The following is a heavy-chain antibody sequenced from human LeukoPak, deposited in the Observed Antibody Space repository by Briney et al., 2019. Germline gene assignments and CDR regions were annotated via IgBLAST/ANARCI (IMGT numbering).Heavy chain of an antibody. CDR1: GFTFSSYG. Sequence: LPGGSLRLSCAASGFTFSSYGMHWVRQAPGKGLEWVAVISYDGSNKYYADSVKGRFTISRDNSKNTLYLQMNSLRAEDTAVYYCAKDSIEQLGIGFDYWGQGTLVTVSS. CDR3: AKDSIEQLGIGFDY. J-gene: IGHJ4*02. CDR2: ISYDGSNK. D-gene: IGHD6-6*01. V-gene: IGHV3-30*18.